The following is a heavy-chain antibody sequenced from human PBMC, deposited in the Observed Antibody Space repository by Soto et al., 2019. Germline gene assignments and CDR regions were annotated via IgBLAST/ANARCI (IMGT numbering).Heavy chain of an antibody. V-gene: IGHV3-30*18. J-gene: IGHJ5*02. CDR3: AKDQEADSSRTPFP. CDR1: GFTFSSYG. D-gene: IGHD3-22*01. CDR2: ISYDGSNK. Sequence: QVQLVESGGGVVQPGRSLRLSCAASGFTFSSYGMHWVRQAPGKGLEWVAVISYDGSNKYYADSVKGRFTISRDNSKNTLYLQMNSLRAEDTAVYYCAKDQEADSSRTPFPWGQGTLVTVSS.